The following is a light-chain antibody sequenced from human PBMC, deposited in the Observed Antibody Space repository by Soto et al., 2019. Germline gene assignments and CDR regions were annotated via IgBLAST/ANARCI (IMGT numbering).Light chain of an antibody. Sequence: EIVMTQSPVTLSVSPGERVTLSCRASQSVSSNLAWYQQKPGQAPSLLIYGAFTRATGIPARFSGTGSGTEFTLTISSLQSEDVAVYYCYQYFSTPLTFGGGTKVDIK. V-gene: IGKV3-15*01. CDR3: YQYFSTPLT. J-gene: IGKJ4*01. CDR1: QSVSSN. CDR2: GAF.